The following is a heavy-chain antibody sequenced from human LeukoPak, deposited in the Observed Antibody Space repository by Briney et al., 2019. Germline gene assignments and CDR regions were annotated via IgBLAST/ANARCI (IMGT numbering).Heavy chain of an antibody. CDR3: AKFSTGLPIFDY. CDR1: GITFSNYA. Sequence: GGSLRLSCVASGITFSNYAVSWVRQAPEKGLDWVSVISGSAHKIRYADSVKGRFTISRDNSENIVYLQMNNLRVEDTAVYYCAKFSTGLPIFDYWGQGTLVTVSS. V-gene: IGHV3-23*01. CDR2: ISGSAHKI. J-gene: IGHJ4*02. D-gene: IGHD1-14*01.